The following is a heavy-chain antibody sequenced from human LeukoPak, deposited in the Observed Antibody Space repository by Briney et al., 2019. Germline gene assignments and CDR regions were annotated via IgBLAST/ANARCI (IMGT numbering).Heavy chain of an antibody. V-gene: IGHV4-34*01. J-gene: IGHJ4*02. CDR2: INHSGST. D-gene: IGHD3-9*01. Sequence: PSETLSLTCAVYGVSFSGYYWSWIRQPPGKGLEWIGEINHSGSTNYNPSLKSRVTLSVDTSKNQFSLKRSSVTAADTAVYYCARGVRDYDILNYWGQGTLVTVSS. CDR1: GVSFSGYY. CDR3: ARGVRDYDILNY.